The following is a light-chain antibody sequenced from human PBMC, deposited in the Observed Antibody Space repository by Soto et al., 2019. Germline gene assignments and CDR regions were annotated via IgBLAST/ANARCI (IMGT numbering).Light chain of an antibody. V-gene: IGLV1-40*01. CDR1: SSNIGSNYD. CDR3: QSYDSDLSAWV. CDR2: GYT. Sequence: QAVVTQPPSVSGAPGQTVTISCAGTSSNIGSNYDVHWYQHLPGTAPKLPIFGYTNRPSGVPDRFSGSKSGTSASLAITGLQSEDEAAYYCQSYDSDLSAWVFGGGTKVTVL. J-gene: IGLJ3*02.